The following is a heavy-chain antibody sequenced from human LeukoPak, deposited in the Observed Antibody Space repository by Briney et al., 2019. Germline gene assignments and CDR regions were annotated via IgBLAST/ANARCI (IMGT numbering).Heavy chain of an antibody. J-gene: IGHJ6*03. Sequence: GASVKVSCKASGGTFSSYAISWVRQAPGQGLEWMGGIIPIFGTANYAQKFQGRVTITTDESTSTAYMELSSLRSEDTAVYYCARSATMPRFYYYYMDVWGKGTTVTVSS. V-gene: IGHV1-69*05. CDR2: IIPIFGTA. CDR3: ARSATMPRFYYYYMDV. D-gene: IGHD2-2*01. CDR1: GGTFSSYA.